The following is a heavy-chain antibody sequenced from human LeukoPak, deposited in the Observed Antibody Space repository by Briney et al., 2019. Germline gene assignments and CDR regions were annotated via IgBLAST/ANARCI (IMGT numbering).Heavy chain of an antibody. Sequence: ASVKVSCKASGYTFTGYYMHWVRQAPGQGLEWMGWINPNSGGTNYAQKFQGRVTMTRDTSISTAYMELSRLRSDDTAVYYCARMGVRGYSGPREAFDIWGQGTMVTVSS. CDR3: ARMGVRGYSGPREAFDI. CDR2: INPNSGGT. D-gene: IGHD6-13*01. J-gene: IGHJ3*02. CDR1: GYTFTGYY. V-gene: IGHV1-2*02.